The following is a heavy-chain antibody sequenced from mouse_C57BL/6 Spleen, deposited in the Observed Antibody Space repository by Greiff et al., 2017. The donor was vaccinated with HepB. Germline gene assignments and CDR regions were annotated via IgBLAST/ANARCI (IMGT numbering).Heavy chain of an antibody. V-gene: IGHV3-2*02. D-gene: IGHD1-2*01. Sequence: DVQLQESGPGLVKPSQSLFLTCTVTGYSITSGYGWNWIRQFPGNKLEWMGYISYRGSTNYNPSLNSRTSITRDTSKNQFFLQLNSVTTEDTATYYCARTARIKYWGQGTTLTVSS. CDR2: ISYRGST. J-gene: IGHJ2*01. CDR1: GYSITSGYG. CDR3: ARTARIKY.